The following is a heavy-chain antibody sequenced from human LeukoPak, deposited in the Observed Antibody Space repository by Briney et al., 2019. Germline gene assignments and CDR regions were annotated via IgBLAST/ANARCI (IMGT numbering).Heavy chain of an antibody. D-gene: IGHD2-21*01. J-gene: IGHJ4*02. CDR1: GFTFSSYS. CDR2: ISGSGGNT. V-gene: IGHV3-23*01. CDR3: ARKAGGGGAPLDF. Sequence: GGSLRLSCAASGFTFSSYSMNWVRQAPGKGLGWVSGISGSGGNTYYADSVKGRFTISRDNSKKTLYLQINSLRVEDTALYFCARKAGGGGAPLDFWGQGTRVTVSS.